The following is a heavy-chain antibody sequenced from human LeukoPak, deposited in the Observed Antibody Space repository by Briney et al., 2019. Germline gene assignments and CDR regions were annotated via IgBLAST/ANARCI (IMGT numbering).Heavy chain of an antibody. Sequence: SETLSLTCTVSGGSISTYYWSWIRHSPVKGLEWIGYIYYSGSANYNPALKSRVIISVDTSKNQVSLKLSSVTAADTAVYYCARIFGSDNLEVWGQGTMVTVSS. CDR3: ARIFGSDNLEV. V-gene: IGHV4-59*01. J-gene: IGHJ3*01. D-gene: IGHD3-3*01. CDR1: GGSISTYY. CDR2: IYYSGSA.